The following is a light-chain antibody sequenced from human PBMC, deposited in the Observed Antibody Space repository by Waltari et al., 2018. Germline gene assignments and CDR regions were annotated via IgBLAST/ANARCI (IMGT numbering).Light chain of an antibody. V-gene: IGKV3-15*01. CDR3: QQYNNWPPIT. CDR1: QDVSTN. J-gene: IGKJ5*01. CDR2: SAS. Sequence: TVMTQAPATLSVFPGERATLSCRASQDVSTNLAWYQQKPGQSPRLLIYSASARATGVPARFGGSGSGTQFTLTINSVQSEDVALYYCQQYNNWPPITFGQGTRVQIK.